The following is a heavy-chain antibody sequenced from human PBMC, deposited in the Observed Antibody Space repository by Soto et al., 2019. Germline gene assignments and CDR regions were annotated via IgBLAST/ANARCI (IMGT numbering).Heavy chain of an antibody. D-gene: IGHD2-15*01. CDR3: ARRPVRGGNSGVGFDP. Sequence: QVRLQESGPGLVKPSETLSLTCTVSGDSIGSVKYHWGWIRQSPGKGLEWIGSMYSTGSTQYNPSPKSRVTMSVDTSTNQFSLQLRSVTAADTAIYYCARRPVRGGNSGVGFDPWGQGILVTVSS. J-gene: IGHJ5*02. V-gene: IGHV4-39*01. CDR2: MYSTGST. CDR1: GDSIGSVKYH.